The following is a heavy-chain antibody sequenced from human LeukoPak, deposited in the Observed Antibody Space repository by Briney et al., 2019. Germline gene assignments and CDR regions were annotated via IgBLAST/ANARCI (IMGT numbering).Heavy chain of an antibody. V-gene: IGHV1-69*04. CDR3: ARVIAAAGILPPYFDY. J-gene: IGHJ4*02. CDR2: IIPILGMA. CDR1: GGTFSSYA. D-gene: IGHD6-13*01. Sequence: SVKVSCKASGGTFSSYAISWVRQAPGQGLEWMGRIIPILGMANYAQKFQGRVTITADKSTSTAYMELSSLRSEDTAVYYCARVIAAAGILPPYFDYWGQGTLVTVSS.